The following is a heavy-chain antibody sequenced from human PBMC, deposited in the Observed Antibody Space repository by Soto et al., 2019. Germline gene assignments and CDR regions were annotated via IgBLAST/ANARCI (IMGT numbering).Heavy chain of an antibody. D-gene: IGHD2-2*01. J-gene: IGHJ4*02. CDR3: AKGYCSSTSCYAADY. CDR1: GFTFDDYA. V-gene: IGHV3-9*01. Sequence: GGSLRLSCAASGFTFDDYAMRWVRQAPGKGLEWVSGISWNSGSIGYADSVKGRFTISRDNAKNSLYLQMNSLRAEDTALYYCAKGYCSSTSCYAADYWGQGTLVTVSS. CDR2: ISWNSGSI.